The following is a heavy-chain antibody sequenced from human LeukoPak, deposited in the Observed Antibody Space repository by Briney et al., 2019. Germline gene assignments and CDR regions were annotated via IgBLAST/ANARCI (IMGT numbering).Heavy chain of an antibody. CDR3: ARLYTRLTRSILGRFDP. D-gene: IGHD3-16*01. V-gene: IGHV5-51*01. CDR2: IYPGDSHT. J-gene: IGHJ5*02. CDR1: GYTFSNYW. Sequence: GESLKILCWGSGYTFSNYWIAWVRQTPGKGLDWIGIIYPGDSHTRYSPSFQGQVTISADKSSGTAYLQWNSLKASDTAIYYCARLYTRLTRSILGRFDPWGQEPLVTVSS.